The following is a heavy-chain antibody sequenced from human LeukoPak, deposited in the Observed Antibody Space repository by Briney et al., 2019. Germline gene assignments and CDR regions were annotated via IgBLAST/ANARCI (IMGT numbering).Heavy chain of an antibody. CDR2: INPNSGGT. CDR3: AASTVVEGEFDY. D-gene: IGHD3-16*01. V-gene: IGHV1-2*02. Sequence: ASVKVSCKASGYTFTGYYMHWVRQAHGQGLEWMGWINPNSGGTNYAQKFQGRVTMTRDTSISTAYMELSRLRSDDAAVYYCAASTVVEGEFDYWGQGTLVTFCS. CDR1: GYTFTGYY. J-gene: IGHJ4*02.